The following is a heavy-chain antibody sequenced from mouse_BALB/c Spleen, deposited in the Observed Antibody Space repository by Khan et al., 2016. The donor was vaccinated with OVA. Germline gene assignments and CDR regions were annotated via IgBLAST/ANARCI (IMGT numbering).Heavy chain of an antibody. D-gene: IGHD4-1*01. Sequence: VQLQQSGPELVKPGASVKISCKTSGYTFPEYTVHWVKQSLGKSLDWIGVINPKNGGTAYNQKFKGKATLTVDKSSSTAHMEFRSLTSEDSAVYDCARGVGRYWGQGTSVTVAS. CDR3: ARGVGRY. V-gene: IGHV1-18*01. J-gene: IGHJ4*01. CDR1: GYTFPEYT. CDR2: INPKNGGT.